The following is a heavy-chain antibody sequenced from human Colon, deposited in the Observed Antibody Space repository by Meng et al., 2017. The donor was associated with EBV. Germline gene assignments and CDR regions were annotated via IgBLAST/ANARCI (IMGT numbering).Heavy chain of an antibody. CDR3: VRGKQDAWELLAY. J-gene: IGHJ4*02. D-gene: IGHD1-26*01. CDR2: IDDSGST. CDR1: GVSISSNIR. Sequence: QVAAQEVGPGLVKPSGTLSPTCGVSGVSISSNIRWTWVRQPPGKGLEWIGDIDDSGSTNYNPSLNSRISISLDKSKNHFSLKVNSVTAADTAVYYCVRGKQDAWELLAYWGQGALVTVSS. V-gene: IGHV4-4*02.